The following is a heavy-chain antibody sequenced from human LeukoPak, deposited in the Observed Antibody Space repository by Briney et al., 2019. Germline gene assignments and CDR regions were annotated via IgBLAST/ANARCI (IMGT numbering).Heavy chain of an antibody. CDR3: AREKSAVDY. Sequence: ASVKASCKASGYTFTSYLISWVRQAPDLGLEWLGWISAYNGNTNYAQKLQGRVTMTTDTSTSTAYMELRSLRSDDTAVYYCAREKSAVDYWGQGTLVTVSS. CDR1: GYTFTSYL. J-gene: IGHJ4*02. V-gene: IGHV1-18*04. CDR2: ISAYNGNT.